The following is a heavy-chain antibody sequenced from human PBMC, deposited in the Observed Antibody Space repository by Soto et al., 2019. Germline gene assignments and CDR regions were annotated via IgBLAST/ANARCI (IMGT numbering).Heavy chain of an antibody. V-gene: IGHV3-15*07. J-gene: IGHJ6*02. Sequence: EVQLVESGGGLVKPGGSLRLSCAASGFTFSNAWMNWVRQAPGKGLEWVGRIKSKTDGGTTDYAAPVKGRFTISRDDSKNTLNLKINSLKTENTALYYVTPEYCTNGVCPSYYYSGMAVWGQGTTATVSS. CDR1: GFTFSNAW. D-gene: IGHD2-8*01. CDR3: TPEYCTNGVCPSYYYSGMAV. CDR2: IKSKTDGGTT.